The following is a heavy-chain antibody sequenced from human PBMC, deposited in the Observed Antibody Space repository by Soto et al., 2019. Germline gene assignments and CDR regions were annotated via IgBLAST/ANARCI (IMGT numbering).Heavy chain of an antibody. J-gene: IGHJ6*02. CDR3: ARDRAVGELDTAMPHSGSYGMDV. CDR2: ISAYNGNT. D-gene: IGHD5-18*01. V-gene: IGHV1-18*01. CDR1: GYSFTSYG. Sequence: QVHLVQSGAEVKKPGAEVKVSCKASGYSFTSYGISWVRQAAGQGIEWMGWISAYNGNTNYAQKLQGRVTMTTDTSTSTAYMELRSLRSDDTAVHYCARDRAVGELDTAMPHSGSYGMDVWGQGTTVTVSS.